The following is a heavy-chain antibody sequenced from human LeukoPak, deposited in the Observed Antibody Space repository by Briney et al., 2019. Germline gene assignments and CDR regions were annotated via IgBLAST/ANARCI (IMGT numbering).Heavy chain of an antibody. V-gene: IGHV1-2*02. Sequence: ASVKVSCKASGYTFTGYYMHWVRQAPGQGLEWMGWINPNSGGTNYAQKFQGRVTMTRDTSISTAYTELSRLRSDDTAVYYCAREGGGSYYVSMGYNWFDPWGQGTLVTVSS. CDR3: AREGGGSYYVSMGYNWFDP. CDR1: GYTFTGYY. J-gene: IGHJ5*02. CDR2: INPNSGGT. D-gene: IGHD1-26*01.